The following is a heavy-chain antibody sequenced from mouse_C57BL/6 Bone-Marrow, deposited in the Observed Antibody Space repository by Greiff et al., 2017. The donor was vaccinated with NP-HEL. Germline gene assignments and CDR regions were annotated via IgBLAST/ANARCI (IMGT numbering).Heavy chain of an antibody. Sequence: QVHVKQSGAELVRPGASVTLSCKASGYTFTDYEMHWVKQTPVHGLEWIGAIDPETGGTAYNQKFKGKAILTADKSSSTAYMELRSLTSEDSAVYYCTRGPPIYYDYDDNYWGQGTTLTVSS. D-gene: IGHD2-4*01. CDR3: TRGPPIYYDYDDNY. V-gene: IGHV1-15*01. CDR2: IDPETGGT. J-gene: IGHJ2*01. CDR1: GYTFTDYE.